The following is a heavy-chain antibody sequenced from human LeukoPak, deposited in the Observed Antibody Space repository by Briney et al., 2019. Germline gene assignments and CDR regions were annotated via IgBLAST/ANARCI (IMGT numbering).Heavy chain of an antibody. Sequence: PGGSLRLSCAASGFTFSSYGMHWVRQAPGKGLEWVAVISYDGSNKYYADSVKGRFTISRDSSRNTLYLQMNSLRAEDTAVYYCAKEQQLLRGFDYWGQGTLVTVSS. J-gene: IGHJ4*02. CDR1: GFTFSSYG. CDR3: AKEQQLLRGFDY. V-gene: IGHV3-30*18. D-gene: IGHD6-13*01. CDR2: ISYDGSNK.